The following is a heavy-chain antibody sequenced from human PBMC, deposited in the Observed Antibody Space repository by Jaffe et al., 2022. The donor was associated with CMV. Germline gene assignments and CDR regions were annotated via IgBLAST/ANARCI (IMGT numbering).Heavy chain of an antibody. V-gene: IGHV3-49*04. CDR1: GFTFGDYA. J-gene: IGHJ4*02. CDR3: TRDRGDYDFWSKPLLYFDY. CDR2: IRSKAYGGTT. D-gene: IGHD3-3*01. Sequence: EVQLVESGGGLVQPGRSLRLSCTASGFTFGDYAMSWVRQAPGKGLEWVGFIRSKAYGGTTEYAASVKGRFTISRDDSKSIAYLQMNSLKTEDTAVYYCTRDRGDYDFWSKPLLYFDYWGQGTLVTVSS.